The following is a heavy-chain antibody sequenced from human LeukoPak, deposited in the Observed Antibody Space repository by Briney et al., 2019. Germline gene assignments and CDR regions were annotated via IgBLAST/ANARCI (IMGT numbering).Heavy chain of an antibody. V-gene: IGHV3-13*01. CDR2: IGTAGDT. CDR1: GFTFSSYD. D-gene: IGHD6-13*01. J-gene: IGHJ3*02. CDR3: ARGSSWYDHNAFDI. Sequence: PGGSLRLSCAASGFTFSSYDMHWVRQAPGKGLEWVSAIGTAGDTYYPGSVKGRFTISRENAKNSLYLQMNSLRAGDTAVYYCARGSSWYDHNAFDIWGQGTMVAVSS.